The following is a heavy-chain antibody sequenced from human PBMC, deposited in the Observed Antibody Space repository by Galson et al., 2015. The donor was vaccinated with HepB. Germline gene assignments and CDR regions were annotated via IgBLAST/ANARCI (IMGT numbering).Heavy chain of an antibody. V-gene: IGHV3-73*01. CDR2: IRSKANSYAT. Sequence: SLRLSCAASGFTFSGSAMHWVRQASGKGLEWVGRIRSKANSYATAYAASVKGRFTISRDDSKNTAYLQMNSLKTEDTAVYYCTRRGRGYDSSEEGWGQGTLVTVSS. CDR3: TRRGRGYDSSEEG. CDR1: GFTFSGSA. D-gene: IGHD3-22*01. J-gene: IGHJ4*02.